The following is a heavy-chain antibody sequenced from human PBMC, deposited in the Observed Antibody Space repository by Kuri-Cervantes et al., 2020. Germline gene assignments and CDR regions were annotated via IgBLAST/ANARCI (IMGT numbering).Heavy chain of an antibody. D-gene: IGHD3-3*01. CDR2: IYYSGST. V-gene: IGHV4-39*02. J-gene: IGHJ4*02. Sequence: GSLRLSCTVSGGSISSSSYYWGWIRQPPGKGLEWIGSIYYSGSTYYNPSLKSRVTISVDTSKNQFSLKLSSVTAADTAVYYCARDRWGTIFGVVIHWGQGTLVTVSS. CDR3: ARDRWGTIFGVVIH. CDR1: GGSISSSSYY.